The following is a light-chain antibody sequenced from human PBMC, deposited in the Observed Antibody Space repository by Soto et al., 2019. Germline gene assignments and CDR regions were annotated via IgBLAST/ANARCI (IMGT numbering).Light chain of an antibody. CDR1: QGIRNY. CDR2: AAS. J-gene: IGKJ4*01. V-gene: IGKV1-9*01. CDR3: QQVSGYPLN. Sequence: IQLTQSPSSLSASVGDRVTVTCRASQGIRNYLAWYQQGPGKAPKLLIYAASTLQSGVPSRFSGSASGTGFTLTISSLQPEDFATYYCQQVSGYPLNFGGGTKVDIK.